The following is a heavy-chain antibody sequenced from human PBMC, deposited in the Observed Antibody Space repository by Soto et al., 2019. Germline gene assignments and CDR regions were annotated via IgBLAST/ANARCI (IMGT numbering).Heavy chain of an antibody. J-gene: IGHJ4*02. CDR3: ARNYCSGGSCYPAVNY. Sequence: SETLSLTCTVSGGSISSYYWSWIRQPPEKGLEWIRYIYYGGSTNYNPYHKSRDTISVDTSKNKFSLKLSSVTAADTVVYYCARNYCSGGSCYPAVNYWGQGTLVTVSS. D-gene: IGHD2-15*01. CDR2: IYYGGST. CDR1: GGSISSYY. V-gene: IGHV4-59*01.